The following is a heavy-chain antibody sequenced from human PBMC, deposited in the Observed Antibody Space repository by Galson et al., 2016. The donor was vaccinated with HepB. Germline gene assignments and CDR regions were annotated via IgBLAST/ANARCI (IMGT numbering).Heavy chain of an antibody. CDR2: IKSKNDGGTT. J-gene: IGHJ6*02. D-gene: IGHD2-15*01. Sequence: LRLSCAASGFTFSKAWMNWVRQAPGKGLEWVGRIKSKNDGGTTEYAVPVKGRFSISRDDSKNTLFLQINSLKTEGTAVYYCTTVDPGRYSYYYYYAMDVWGQGTTVTVSS. CDR3: TTVDPGRYSYYYYYAMDV. CDR1: GFTFSKAW. V-gene: IGHV3-15*01.